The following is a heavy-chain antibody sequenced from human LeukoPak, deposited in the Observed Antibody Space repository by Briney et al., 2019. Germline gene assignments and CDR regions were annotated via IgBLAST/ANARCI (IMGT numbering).Heavy chain of an antibody. J-gene: IGHJ3*01. CDR3: ARRWVYDKRAFDA. CDR2: IYYTGTT. Sequence: SETLSLTCTVSGGSISGTYYWSWIRQPPGKGLEWIGYIYYTGTTDSNPSLKSRVTISLDTSKNQFSLNLSSVTAADTAVYYCARRWVYDKRAFDAWGQGTMVTVSS. D-gene: IGHD3-16*01. V-gene: IGHV4-59*08. CDR1: GGSISGTYY.